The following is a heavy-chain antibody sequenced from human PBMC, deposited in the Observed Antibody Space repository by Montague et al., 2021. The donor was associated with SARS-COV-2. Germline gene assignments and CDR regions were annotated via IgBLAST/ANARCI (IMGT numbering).Heavy chain of an antibody. V-gene: IGHV4-39*01. CDR1: GDSISISTSYY. J-gene: IGHJ3*01. Sequence: SETLSLTCTVSGDSISISTSYYWAWIRQPPGKGLEWIGSIYYSGSTIYNPPLRSRVTISVDTSQNQFSLKLSSVTAADTAVYFCARAYIVVVADAYRPDVFDVWGQGTRVSVSS. CDR2: IYYSGST. D-gene: IGHD2-15*01. CDR3: ARAYIVVVADAYRPDVFDV.